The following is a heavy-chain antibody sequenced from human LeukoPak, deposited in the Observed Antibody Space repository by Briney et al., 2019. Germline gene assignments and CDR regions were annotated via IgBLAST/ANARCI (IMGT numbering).Heavy chain of an antibody. CDR3: AKTPWLGYCSGGSCYYFDY. D-gene: IGHD2-15*01. CDR1: GFTFSSYA. Sequence: GRSLRLSCAASGFTFSSYAMHWVRQAPGKGLEWVAVISYDGSNKYYADSVKGRFTISRDNSKNTLYLQMNSLRAEDTAVYYCAKTPWLGYCSGGSCYYFDYWGQGTLVTVSS. CDR2: ISYDGSNK. J-gene: IGHJ4*02. V-gene: IGHV3-30-3*02.